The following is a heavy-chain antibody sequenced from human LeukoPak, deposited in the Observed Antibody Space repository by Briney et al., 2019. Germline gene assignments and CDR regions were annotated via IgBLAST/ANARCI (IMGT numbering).Heavy chain of an antibody. Sequence: ASVKVSCKASGYTFTSYGISWVRQAPGQGLEWMGWISAYNGNTNYAQKLQGRVTMTTDTSTSTAYMELRSLRSDDTAVYYCARDSYIYSSGWHHFDYWGQGTLVTVSS. CDR3: ARDSYIYSSGWHHFDY. J-gene: IGHJ4*02. V-gene: IGHV1-18*01. D-gene: IGHD6-19*01. CDR2: ISAYNGNT. CDR1: GYTFTSYG.